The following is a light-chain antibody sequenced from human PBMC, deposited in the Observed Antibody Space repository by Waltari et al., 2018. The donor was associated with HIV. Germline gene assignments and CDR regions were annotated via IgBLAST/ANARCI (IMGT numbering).Light chain of an antibody. CDR1: ALPNPL. CDR2: KDS. J-gene: IGLJ1*01. CDR3: QSTDSSGTYV. Sequence: SFELTQSPSVSVSPGQTARITCSGDALPNPLAYWFQQKPGQAPVLMIYKDSERPSGIPERFSGSSSGPTATLTISAVQPEDEADYYCQSTDSSGTYVFGSGTKVTVL. V-gene: IGLV3-25*03.